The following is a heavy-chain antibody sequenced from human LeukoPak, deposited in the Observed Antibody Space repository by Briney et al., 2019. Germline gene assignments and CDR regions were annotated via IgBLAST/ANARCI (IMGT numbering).Heavy chain of an antibody. CDR3: ARTTMAVAGFAFDI. J-gene: IGHJ3*02. CDR2: ISSSSSYI. Sequence: GGSLRLSCAASGFTFSSYSMNWVRQAPGEGLEWVSSISSSSSYIYYADSVKGRFTISRDNAKNSLYLQMNSLRAEDTAVYYCARTTMAVAGFAFDIWGQGTMVTVSS. CDR1: GFTFSSYS. D-gene: IGHD6-19*01. V-gene: IGHV3-21*01.